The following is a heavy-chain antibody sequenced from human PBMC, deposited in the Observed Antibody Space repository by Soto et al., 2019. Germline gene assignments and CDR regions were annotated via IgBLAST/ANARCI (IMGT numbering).Heavy chain of an antibody. J-gene: IGHJ4*02. CDR1: GFSFRTYA. CDR2: TSYDGSNK. CDR3: ARDSGGVDIVATIKSYFDY. Sequence: GGSLRLSCAASGFSFRTYAMHWVRQAPGKGLEWVAVTSYDGSNKYYADSVKGRFTISRDNSKNTLYLQMNSLRAEDTAVYYCARDSGGVDIVATIKSYFDYWGQGTLVTVSS. D-gene: IGHD5-12*01. V-gene: IGHV3-30-3*01.